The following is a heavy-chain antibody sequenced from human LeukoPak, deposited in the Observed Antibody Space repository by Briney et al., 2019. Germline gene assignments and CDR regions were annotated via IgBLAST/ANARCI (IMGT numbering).Heavy chain of an antibody. CDR3: ARDARRWGSGKGTSLDY. D-gene: IGHD3-10*01. V-gene: IGHV1-2*02. Sequence: ASVKVSCKASGYSFTNYAMNWVRQAPGQGLEWMGWINPNSGGTNYAQKFQGRVTMTRDTSISTAYMELSRLRSDDTAVYYCARDARRWGSGKGTSLDYWGQGTLVTVSS. J-gene: IGHJ4*02. CDR1: GYSFTNYA. CDR2: INPNSGGT.